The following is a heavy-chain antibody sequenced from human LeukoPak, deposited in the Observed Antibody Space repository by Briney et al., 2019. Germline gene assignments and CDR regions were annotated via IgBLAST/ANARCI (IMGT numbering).Heavy chain of an antibody. CDR1: GFTFSSNW. V-gene: IGHV3-74*01. Sequence: PGGSLRLSCAASGFTFSSNWMHWVRQVPGKGLVWVSRISGDGSTIDYADSVRARFTISRDNAKNTVYLQMNSLRAEDTAVYYCARDLSPVVRASPMGYWGQGTLVTVSS. CDR2: ISGDGSTI. CDR3: ARDLSPVVRASPMGY. D-gene: IGHD3-10*01. J-gene: IGHJ4*02.